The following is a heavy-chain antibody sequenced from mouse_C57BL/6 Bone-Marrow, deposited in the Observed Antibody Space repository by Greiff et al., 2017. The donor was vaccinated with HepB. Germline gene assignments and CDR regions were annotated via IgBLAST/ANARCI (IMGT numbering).Heavy chain of an antibody. Sequence: EVKLLESGPGLVKPSQSLSLTCSVTGYSITSGYYWNWIRQFPGNKLEWMGYISYDGSNNYNPSLKNRISITRDTSKNQFFLKLNSVTTEDTATYYCARDHGSSHWYFDVWGTGTTVTVSS. J-gene: IGHJ1*03. CDR1: GYSITSGYY. D-gene: IGHD1-1*01. CDR2: ISYDGSN. CDR3: ARDHGSSHWYFDV. V-gene: IGHV3-6*01.